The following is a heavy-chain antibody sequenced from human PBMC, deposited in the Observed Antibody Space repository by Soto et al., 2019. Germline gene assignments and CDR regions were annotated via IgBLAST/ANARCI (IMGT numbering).Heavy chain of an antibody. CDR1: GFPFSSYE. CDR3: ARAPFLSGYLDY. J-gene: IGHJ4*02. Sequence: EVPLVESGGGLVQPGGSLRLSCAASGFPFSSYEMNWVRQAPGKGLEWVSYISSSGGSIYYADAVKGRFTISRDNAKNSLYLQMNRLRAEDTAVYYCARAPFLSGYLDYWGQGTLVTVS. CDR2: ISSSGGSI. D-gene: IGHD3-9*01. V-gene: IGHV3-48*03.